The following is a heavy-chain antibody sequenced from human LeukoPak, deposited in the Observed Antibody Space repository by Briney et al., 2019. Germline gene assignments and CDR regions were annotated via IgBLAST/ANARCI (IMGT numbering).Heavy chain of an antibody. D-gene: IGHD6-13*01. V-gene: IGHV3-23*01. CDR2: ISGSGGST. CDR1: GFTFSSYA. CDR3: AKDDVNSSSWMYYFDY. J-gene: IGHJ4*02. Sequence: GGSLRLSCAASGFTFSSYAMSWVRQAPGKGLEWGSAISGSGGSTYYADSVKGRFTISRDNSKNTLYLQMNRLRAEDTAVYYCAKDDVNSSSWMYYFDYWGQGTLVTVSS.